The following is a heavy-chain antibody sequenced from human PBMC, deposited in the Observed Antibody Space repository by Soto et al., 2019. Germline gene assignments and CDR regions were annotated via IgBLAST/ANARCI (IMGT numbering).Heavy chain of an antibody. CDR3: ARSILDYDIFQFDP. J-gene: IGHJ5*02. D-gene: IGHD3-9*01. CDR2: INPNSGGT. Sequence: ASLMVSCKSSGYTFTGYYMHWVRHAPGQGLEWMGWINPNSGGTNYAQKFQGWVTMTRDTSISTAYMELSRLRSDDTAVYYCARSILDYDIFQFDPWGQGTLVTVSS. V-gene: IGHV1-2*04. CDR1: GYTFTGYY.